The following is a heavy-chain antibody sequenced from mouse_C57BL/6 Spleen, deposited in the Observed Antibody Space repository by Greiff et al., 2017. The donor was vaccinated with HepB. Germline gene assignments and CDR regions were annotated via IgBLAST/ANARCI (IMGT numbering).Heavy chain of an antibody. CDR3: AGSYYYGSSYGWFAY. CDR2: INPNYGTT. Sequence: LVESGPELVKPGASVKISCKASGYSFTDYNMNWVKQSNGKSLEWIGVINPNYGTTSYNQKFKGKATLTVDQSSSTAYMQLNSLTSEDSAVYYCAGSYYYGSSYGWFAYWGQGTLVTVSA. J-gene: IGHJ3*01. V-gene: IGHV1-39*01. CDR1: GYSFTDYN. D-gene: IGHD1-1*01.